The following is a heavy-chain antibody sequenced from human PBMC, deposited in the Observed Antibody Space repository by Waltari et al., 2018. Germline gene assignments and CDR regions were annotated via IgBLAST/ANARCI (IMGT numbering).Heavy chain of an antibody. Sequence: QVQLQESGPGLVKPSETLSLTCTVSGGSISSYSWSWIRHPPGKGLEWIGYIYTSGSTNYNPSLKSRVTISVDTSKNQFSLKLSSVTAADTAVYYCARVLGSSWYRADAFDIWGQGTMVTVSS. CDR1: GGSISSYS. CDR3: ARVLGSSWYRADAFDI. J-gene: IGHJ3*02. D-gene: IGHD6-13*01. CDR2: IYTSGST. V-gene: IGHV4-4*09.